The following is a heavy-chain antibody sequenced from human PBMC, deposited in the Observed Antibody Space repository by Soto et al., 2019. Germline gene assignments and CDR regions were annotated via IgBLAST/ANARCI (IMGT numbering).Heavy chain of an antibody. D-gene: IGHD2-2*03. V-gene: IGHV4-61*01. CDR1: GGSVSSGSYY. CDR3: ASVVVGFAVALDPLAY. CDR2: IYYSGST. Sequence: SETLSLSCTVSGGSVSSGSYYWSWIRQPPGKGLEWIGYIYYSGSTNCNPSLKSRVTISVGTSKSQFSLKLSSVTAADTAVYYCASVVVGFAVALDPLAYSAQGTPVPVSS. J-gene: IGHJ4*02.